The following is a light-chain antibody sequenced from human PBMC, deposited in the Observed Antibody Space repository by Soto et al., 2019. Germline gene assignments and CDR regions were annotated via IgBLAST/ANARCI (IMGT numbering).Light chain of an antibody. CDR2: GAT. CDR3: QQYNNWPRT. J-gene: IGKJ1*01. Sequence: EIVLTQSPGTRSLSPGERASLSCRASQIVSNNYLAWYQQKPGQAPRLLIHGATTSATGIPARFIGSGSGTEFTLTLSSLQSEDFAVYYCQQYNNWPRTFGQGTKVGIK. V-gene: IGKV3-15*01. CDR1: QIVSNN.